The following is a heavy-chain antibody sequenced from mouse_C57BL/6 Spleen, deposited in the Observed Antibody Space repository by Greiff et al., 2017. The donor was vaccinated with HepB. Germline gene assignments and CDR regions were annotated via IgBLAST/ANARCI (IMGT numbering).Heavy chain of an antibody. Sequence: QVQLKQSGAELARPGASVKLSCKASGYTFTSYGISWVKQRTGQGLEWIGEIYPRSGNTYYNEKFKGKATLTADKSSSTAYMELRSLTSEDSAVYFCARSAGIGDYDDGGYYYAMDYWGQGTSVTVSS. J-gene: IGHJ4*01. V-gene: IGHV1-81*01. CDR2: IYPRSGNT. D-gene: IGHD2-4*01. CDR3: ARSAGIGDYDDGGYYYAMDY. CDR1: GYTFTSYG.